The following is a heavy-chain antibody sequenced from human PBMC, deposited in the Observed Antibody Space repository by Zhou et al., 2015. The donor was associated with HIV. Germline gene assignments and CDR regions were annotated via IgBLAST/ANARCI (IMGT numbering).Heavy chain of an antibody. CDR1: GDAFSSYS. D-gene: IGHD3-3*01. CDR2: IIPLFGTP. V-gene: IGHV1-69*01. CDR3: ARDRETRTTYGVVVMEGMDV. Sequence: QVQLLQSGAEVKKPDSSVRVSCKGSGDAFSSYSISWVRQAPGQGLQWMGRIIPLFGTPEYAQTFQDRVYMEVSRLTADDTAVYYCARDRETRTTYGVVVMEGMDVWGQGTTVIVS. J-gene: IGHJ6*02.